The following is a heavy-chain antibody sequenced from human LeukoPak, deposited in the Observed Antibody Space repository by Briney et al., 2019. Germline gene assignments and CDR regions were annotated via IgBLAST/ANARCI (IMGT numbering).Heavy chain of an antibody. Sequence: PSETLSLTCTVSGGSISSSSYYWGWIRQPPGKGLEWIGSIYYSGSTYYNPSLKSRVTISVDTSNNQFSLKLSSVTAADTAVYYCARIVASYYFDYWGQGTLVTVSS. D-gene: IGHD5-12*01. CDR3: ARIVASYYFDY. CDR1: GGSISSSSYY. V-gene: IGHV4-39*01. J-gene: IGHJ4*02. CDR2: IYYSGST.